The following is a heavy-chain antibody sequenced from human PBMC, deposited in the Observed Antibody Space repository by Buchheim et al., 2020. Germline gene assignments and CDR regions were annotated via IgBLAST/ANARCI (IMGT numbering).Heavy chain of an antibody. V-gene: IGHV1-8*01. CDR1: GYTFTSYD. CDR3: ARGDSYCSGGSCYSFRYYGMDV. CDR2: MNPNSGNT. Sequence: QVQLVQSGAEVKKPGSSVKVSCKASGYTFTSYDINWVRQATGQGLEWMGWMNPNSGNTGYAQKFQGRVTMTRNTSISTAYMELSSLRSEDTAVYYCARGDSYCSGGSCYSFRYYGMDVWGQGTT. D-gene: IGHD2-15*01. J-gene: IGHJ6*02.